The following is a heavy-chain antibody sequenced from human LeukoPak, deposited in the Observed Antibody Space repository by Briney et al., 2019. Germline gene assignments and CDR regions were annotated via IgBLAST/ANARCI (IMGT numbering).Heavy chain of an antibody. J-gene: IGHJ2*01. Sequence: GASVKVSCKASGFVFTAYYMHWVRQAPGQGLEWMGWMNPGTGTTKSSQKFQGRVTMSRDTSSNTAYMELNRLTSDDTAVYYCARDGSGFSPYWYFDLWGRGTLVTVSS. CDR1: GFVFTAYY. V-gene: IGHV1-2*02. D-gene: IGHD3-3*01. CDR2: MNPGTGTT. CDR3: ARDGSGFSPYWYFDL.